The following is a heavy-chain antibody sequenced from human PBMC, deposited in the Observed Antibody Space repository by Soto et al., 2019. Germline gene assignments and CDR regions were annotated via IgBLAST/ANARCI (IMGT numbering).Heavy chain of an antibody. V-gene: IGHV3-11*01. CDR1: GFTFSDYY. Sequence: GGSLRLSCAASGFTFSDYYMSWIRQAPGKGLEWVSYISNSGSTKFYADSVTGRFTISRDNAKNSLHLQMNSLRVDDTAVYFCARGTGWEPGLSTFYAMGVWGQGTMVTVSS. CDR3: ARGTGWEPGLSTFYAMGV. D-gene: IGHD1-26*01. J-gene: IGHJ6*02. CDR2: ISNSGSTK.